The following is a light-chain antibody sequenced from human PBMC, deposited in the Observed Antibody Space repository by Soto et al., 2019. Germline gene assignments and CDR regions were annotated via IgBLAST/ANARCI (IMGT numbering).Light chain of an antibody. CDR2: GTS. Sequence: EIVMTQSPVTLSVSPGERATLSCRTSQSVSDNLAWYQQKPGQAPRLLIYGTSTRATGIPASFSGSGSGTEFTLTISSPQSEDFAVYYCQQYNNWPITFGGGTKVDIK. V-gene: IGKV3-15*01. CDR3: QQYNNWPIT. CDR1: QSVSDN. J-gene: IGKJ4*01.